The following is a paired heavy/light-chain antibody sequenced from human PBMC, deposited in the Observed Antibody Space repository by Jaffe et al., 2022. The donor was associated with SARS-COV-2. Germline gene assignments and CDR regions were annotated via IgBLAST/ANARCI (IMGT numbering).Heavy chain of an antibody. V-gene: IGHV3-30-3*01. Sequence: QVQLVESGGGVVQPERSLRLSCAASGFSFSSYAIHWVRQAPGMGLEWVAVVSHAGSDKYYADSVKGRFTISRDNSRNTVLLEMSSLRVEDTAVYYCARGATGHHAGYFHRWGQGTLVTVSS. D-gene: IGHD1-1*01. CDR3: ARGATGHHAGYFHR. CDR1: GFSFSSYA. J-gene: IGHJ1*01. CDR2: VSHAGSDK.
Light chain of an antibody. CDR1: QSVLYSSDNKNY. Sequence: IVMTQSPDSLAVSLGERATINCKSSQSVLYSSDNKNYLAWYQRKPGQSPKLLIYWASTRESGVPDRFNGSGSGTDFTLTISSLQAEDVAVYYCQQYYSTPLTFGGGTNVEI. V-gene: IGKV4-1*01. CDR2: WAS. J-gene: IGKJ4*01. CDR3: QQYYSTPLT.